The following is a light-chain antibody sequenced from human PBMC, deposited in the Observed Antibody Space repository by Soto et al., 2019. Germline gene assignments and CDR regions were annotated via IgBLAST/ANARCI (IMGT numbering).Light chain of an antibody. J-gene: IGLJ2*01. Sequence: QAVVTQEPSLTVSPGGTVTLTCASSTGAVTNGHYPYWFQQQPGQAPRTLIYDTSNKHSWTPARFSGSLLGGKPVLTLSGAQPEDDADYFCLLSYGGARRVFGGGTKLTVL. V-gene: IGLV7-46*01. CDR2: DTS. CDR3: LLSYGGARRV. CDR1: TGAVTNGHY.